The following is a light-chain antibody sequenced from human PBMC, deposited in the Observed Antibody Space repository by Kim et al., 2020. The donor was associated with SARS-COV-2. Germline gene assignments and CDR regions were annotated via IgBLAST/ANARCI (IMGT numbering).Light chain of an antibody. CDR2: EVN. CDR1: SRDVGTFDR. V-gene: IGLV2-18*02. CDR3: CSFTSRGTWV. J-gene: IGLJ3*02. Sequence: GQSVTLSRTGTSRDVGTFDRVSWYQQPPGTAPKLMIYEVNNRPSGVPDRFSGSKSGNTASLTISGLQADDEAVYYCCSFTSRGTWVFGGGTQLTVL.